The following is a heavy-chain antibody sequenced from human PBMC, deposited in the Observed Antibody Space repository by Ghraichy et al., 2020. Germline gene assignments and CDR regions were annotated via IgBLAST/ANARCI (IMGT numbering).Heavy chain of an antibody. J-gene: IGHJ4*02. CDR3: AISLNVQLELLDY. CDR1: GGSISGIIYY. D-gene: IGHD1-1*01. CDR2: IHYSGTT. Sequence: SETLSLTCTVSGGSISGIIYYWGWIRQPPGKGLEWIGSIHYSGTTYYNPSLKSRVSISVDKSRNQFSLRLSSVTAADTAVYYCAISLNVQLELLDYWGQGALVTVSS. V-gene: IGHV4-39*01.